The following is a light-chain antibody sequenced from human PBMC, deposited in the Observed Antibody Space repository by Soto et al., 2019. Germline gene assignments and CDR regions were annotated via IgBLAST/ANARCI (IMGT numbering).Light chain of an antibody. V-gene: IGKV1-5*01. Sequence: DIQMTQSPSTLSASVGDRVTITCRASQSIGSWLAWYQQKAGRAPKLLIYDASSLENGVPSRFSGSGSGTEFTLTISSLQPDDFANYYYQQYNYYYTFGQGTKLEIK. CDR1: QSIGSW. CDR2: DAS. J-gene: IGKJ2*01. CDR3: QQYNYYYT.